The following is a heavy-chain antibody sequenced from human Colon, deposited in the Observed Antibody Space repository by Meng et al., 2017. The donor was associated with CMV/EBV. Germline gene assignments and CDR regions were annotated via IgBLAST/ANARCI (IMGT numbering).Heavy chain of an antibody. CDR3: TTDSSSFNFDY. V-gene: IGHV3-15*01. Sequence: SGVGSGLVFDLYSMAWVRQAPGKGLEWVGRIKSKTDGGTTDYAAPVKGRFTISRDDSKNTLYLQMNSLKTEDTAVYYCTTDSSSFNFDYWGQGTLVTVSS. CDR1: GLVFDLYS. CDR2: IKSKTDGGTT. D-gene: IGHD6-6*01. J-gene: IGHJ4*02.